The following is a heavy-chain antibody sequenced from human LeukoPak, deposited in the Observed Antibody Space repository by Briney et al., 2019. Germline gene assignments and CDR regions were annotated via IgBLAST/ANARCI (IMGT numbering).Heavy chain of an antibody. CDR2: FYYGGST. CDR3: ARHNAGTGDFDY. J-gene: IGHJ4*02. Sequence: PSETLSLTCTVSGGSISSSVYYWGWIRQPPGKGLEYIGSFYYGGSTYYNPSLKRRVSLSVDTSKNRFSLKLNSVTAADTAVYYCARHNAGTGDFDYWGQGTLVTVSS. CDR1: GGSISSSVYY. D-gene: IGHD1-1*01. V-gene: IGHV4-39*01.